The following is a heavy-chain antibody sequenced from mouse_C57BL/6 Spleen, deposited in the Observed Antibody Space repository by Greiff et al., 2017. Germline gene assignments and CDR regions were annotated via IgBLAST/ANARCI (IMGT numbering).Heavy chain of an antibody. Sequence: VQLQQPGAELVRPGTSVKLSCKASGYTFTSYWMHWVKQRPGQGLEWIGVIDPSDSYTNNNQKFKGKATLTVDTSSSTAYMQLSSLTSEDSAVYYCARDDYLPDGGQGTSVTVSS. D-gene: IGHD2-4*01. J-gene: IGHJ4*01. CDR3: ARDDYLPD. CDR1: GYTFTSYW. V-gene: IGHV1-59*01. CDR2: IDPSDSYT.